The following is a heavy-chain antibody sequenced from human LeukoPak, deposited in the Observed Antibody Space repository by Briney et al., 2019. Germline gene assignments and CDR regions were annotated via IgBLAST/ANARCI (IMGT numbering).Heavy chain of an antibody. CDR3: AGGTYYYGSGSYYTYGMDV. CDR1: GGTFSSYA. V-gene: IGHV1-69*01. CDR2: IIPIFGTA. D-gene: IGHD3-10*01. Sequence: ASVTVSCKASGGTFSSYAISLVRQAPGQGLEWMGGIIPIFGTANYAQKFQGRVTITADESTSTAYMELSSLRSEDTAVYYCAGGTYYYGSGSYYTYGMDVWGKGTTVTVSS. J-gene: IGHJ6*04.